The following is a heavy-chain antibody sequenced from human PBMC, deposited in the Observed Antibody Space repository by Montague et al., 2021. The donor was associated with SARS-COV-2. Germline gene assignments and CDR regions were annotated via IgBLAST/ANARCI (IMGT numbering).Heavy chain of an antibody. V-gene: IGHV4-38-2*02. D-gene: IGHD3-3*01. CDR3: ARSGVGIFDFSYFDS. CDR1: GFSISSGYY. CDR2: RYQNEAT. J-gene: IGHJ4*02. Sequence: SETLSLTCSVSGFSISSGYYWGWIRQTPGKGLEWIGSRYQNEATYYSPSLKRPVTILLDTSKNQFSLSPTSVTAADTAVYYCARSGVGIFDFSYFDSWGQGSLVIVSS.